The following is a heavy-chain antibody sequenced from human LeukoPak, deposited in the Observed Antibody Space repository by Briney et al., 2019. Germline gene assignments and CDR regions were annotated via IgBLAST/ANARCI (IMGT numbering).Heavy chain of an antibody. V-gene: IGHV1-8*01. D-gene: IGHD3-10*01. CDR1: GYTFTIYD. CDR2: MNPNSGNT. J-gene: IGHJ6*02. CDR3: ASAIGELSDYGMDV. Sequence: SVKLSFKSSGYTFTIYDINWVRQATGQGLELMGCMNPNSGNTGYAQKFQGRVTMTRNTSISTAYMELSSLRSEDTAVYYCASAIGELSDYGMDVWSQGTPVTVSS.